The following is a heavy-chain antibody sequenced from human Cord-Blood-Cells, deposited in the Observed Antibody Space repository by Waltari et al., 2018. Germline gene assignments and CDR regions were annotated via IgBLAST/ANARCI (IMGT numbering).Heavy chain of an antibody. D-gene: IGHD1-1*01. CDR2: ISNDGSNK. CDR3: ARDKAGTTQGAFDI. V-gene: IGHV3-30-3*01. Sequence: QVQLVESGGGVVQPGRSLRLSCAASGFTFSSYAMHWVRQAPGKGLEWVAVISNDGSNKYYADSLKGRFTISRDNSKNTLYLQMNSLRAEDTAVYYCARDKAGTTQGAFDIWGQGTMVTVSS. J-gene: IGHJ3*02. CDR1: GFTFSSYA.